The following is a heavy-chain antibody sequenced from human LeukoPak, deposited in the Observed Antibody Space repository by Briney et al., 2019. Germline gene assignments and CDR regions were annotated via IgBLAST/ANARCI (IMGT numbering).Heavy chain of an antibody. D-gene: IGHD4-17*01. Sequence: GASVKVSCKASGYTLTNYYMHWGRQAPGQGLEWMGIINPRGGGTTYAQKFQGRVSMTRDTSTSTVYMELSRLRSDDTAVYYCARAGYGDYLDHWGQGTLVRVPS. CDR1: GYTLTNYY. CDR3: ARAGYGDYLDH. V-gene: IGHV1-46*01. CDR2: INPRGGGT. J-gene: IGHJ4*02.